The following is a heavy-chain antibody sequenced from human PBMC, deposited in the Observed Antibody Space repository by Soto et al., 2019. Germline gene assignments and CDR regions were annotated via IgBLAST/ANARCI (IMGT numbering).Heavy chain of an antibody. CDR1: GHTFTVYY. CDR3: ARGPDSRADY. CDR2: INPNSGGT. Sequence: ASVKVSCKASGHTFTVYYMHCVLQAPLQGLDWMGWINPNSGGTNYAQKFQGWVTMTRDTSISTAYMELSRLRSDDTAVYYCARGPDSRADYWGQGTLVTVSS. D-gene: IGHD3-22*01. J-gene: IGHJ4*02. V-gene: IGHV1-2*04.